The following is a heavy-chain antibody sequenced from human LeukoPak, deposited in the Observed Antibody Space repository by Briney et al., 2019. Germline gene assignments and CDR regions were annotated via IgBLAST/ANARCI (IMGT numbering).Heavy chain of an antibody. CDR1: GGSISSNNW. CDR2: IYQSGST. J-gene: IGHJ3*02. V-gene: IGHV4-4*02. CDR3: ARGAKVRGSVTRDAFDI. D-gene: IGHD3-10*01. Sequence: PSGTLSLTCAVSGGSISSNNWWTWVRQPPGKGLEWIGEIYQSGSTNYNPSLKSRVTISLDKSMIQFSLKLSSVTAADTAVYYCARGAKVRGSVTRDAFDIWGQGTMVSVSS.